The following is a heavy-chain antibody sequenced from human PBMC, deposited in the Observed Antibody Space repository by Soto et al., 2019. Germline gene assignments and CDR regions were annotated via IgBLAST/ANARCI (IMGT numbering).Heavy chain of an antibody. CDR1: GGSISSDNW. V-gene: IGHV4-4*02. J-gene: IGHJ4*02. Sequence: SETLSLTCAVSGGSISSDNWWQWVRQPPGKGLEWVGGIFHTGTTYYNPSLKDRVSISVDTSKNSFSLNLTSVTAADTAVYFCARLVVVAPVANVWGQGALVTVSS. CDR3: ARLVVVAPVANV. D-gene: IGHD2-21*01. CDR2: IFHTGTT.